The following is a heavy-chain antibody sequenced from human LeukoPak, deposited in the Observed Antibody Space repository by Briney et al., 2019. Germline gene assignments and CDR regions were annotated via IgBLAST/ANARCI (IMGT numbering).Heavy chain of an antibody. CDR1: SGSISSHY. CDR3: ATLLGLVDY. D-gene: IGHD3-16*01. J-gene: IGHJ4*02. Sequence: ASETLSLTCTVSSGSISSHYWSWIRQPPGKGLEWIGYIYYSGSTNYNPSLKSRVTISVDTSKNQFSLKLSSVTAADTAVYYCATLLGLVDYWGQGTLVTVSS. CDR2: IYYSGST. V-gene: IGHV4-59*11.